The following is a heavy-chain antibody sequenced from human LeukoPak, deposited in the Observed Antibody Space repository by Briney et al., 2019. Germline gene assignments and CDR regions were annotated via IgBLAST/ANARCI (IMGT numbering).Heavy chain of an antibody. Sequence: GGSLRLSCAASGFTFSDYYMSSILQAPGKGLEWVSYISSSGSTIYYADSVKGRFTISRDNAKNSLYLQMNSLRAEDTAVYYCARDGRYCSGGSCYLDYWGQGTLVTVSS. J-gene: IGHJ4*02. CDR2: ISSSGSTI. D-gene: IGHD2-15*01. V-gene: IGHV3-11*01. CDR3: ARDGRYCSGGSCYLDY. CDR1: GFTFSDYY.